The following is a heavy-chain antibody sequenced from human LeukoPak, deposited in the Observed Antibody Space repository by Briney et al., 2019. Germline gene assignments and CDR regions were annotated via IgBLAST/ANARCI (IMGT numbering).Heavy chain of an antibody. V-gene: IGHV3-23*01. CDR1: GFTFSSYA. D-gene: IGHD2-2*01. CDR3: APLHCSSTSCPYFDY. J-gene: IGHJ4*02. CDR2: ISGSSGST. Sequence: GGSLRLSCAASGFTFSSYAMSWVRQAPGKGLEWDSAISGSSGSTYYADSVKGRFTISRDNSKNTLYLQMNSLRAEDTAVYYCAPLHCSSTSCPYFDYWGQGTLVTVSS.